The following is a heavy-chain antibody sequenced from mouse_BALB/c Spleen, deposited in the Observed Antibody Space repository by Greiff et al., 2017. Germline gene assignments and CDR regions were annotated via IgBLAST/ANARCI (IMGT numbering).Heavy chain of an antibody. Sequence: VQLQQSGPGLVAPSHSLSITCTASGFTLTGYGVNWVRQPPGQGLEWLGMIWGDGSTDYNSALKSRLSISKDNSKSHVFLKMNSLQTDDTAMYYCARENYGNYYMDYWGQGTTLTVSS. V-gene: IGHV2-6-7*01. D-gene: IGHD2-1*01. CDR1: GFTLTGYG. CDR3: ARENYGNYYMDY. J-gene: IGHJ2*01. CDR2: IWGDGST.